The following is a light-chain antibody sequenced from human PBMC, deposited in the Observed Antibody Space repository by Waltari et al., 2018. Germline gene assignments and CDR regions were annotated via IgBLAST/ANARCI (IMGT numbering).Light chain of an antibody. Sequence: QSALTQPASVSGSPGQSITISCPGTSSDVGGYNYVSWYQQHPGKAPKRMMYEVSNRPSGFSNRFSGSKSGNTASLTISGLQAEDEADYYCSSYTSSSTLVFGGGTKLTVL. CDR3: SSYTSSSTLV. CDR2: EVS. CDR1: SSDVGGYNY. J-gene: IGLJ2*01. V-gene: IGLV2-14*01.